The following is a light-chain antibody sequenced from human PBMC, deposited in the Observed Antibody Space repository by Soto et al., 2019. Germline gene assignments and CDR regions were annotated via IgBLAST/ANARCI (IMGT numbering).Light chain of an antibody. CDR1: QSVSSN. CDR3: QQRSSWPPT. Sequence: EIVMTQSPGTLSVSPGERATLSCRASQSVSSNLAWYQQKPGQAPRLLISDASTRATGIPARFSGSGSGTEFTLTVSSLQSEDFAVYYCQQRSSWPPTFGQGTKVDIK. J-gene: IGKJ1*01. CDR2: DAS. V-gene: IGKV3-15*01.